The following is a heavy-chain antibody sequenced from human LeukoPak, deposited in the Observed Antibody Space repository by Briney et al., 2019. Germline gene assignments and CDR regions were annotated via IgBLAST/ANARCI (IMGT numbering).Heavy chain of an antibody. Sequence: PGGSLRLSCAASGFTFSSYAMHWVRQAPGKGLEWVAVIWYDGSNKYYADSVKGRFTISRDNPKNTLYLQMNSLRAEDTAVYYCAREHYNYYDNSGSIDYWGQGTLVTVSS. D-gene: IGHD3-22*01. CDR2: IWYDGSNK. CDR3: AREHYNYYDNSGSIDY. J-gene: IGHJ4*02. CDR1: GFTFSSYA. V-gene: IGHV3-33*08.